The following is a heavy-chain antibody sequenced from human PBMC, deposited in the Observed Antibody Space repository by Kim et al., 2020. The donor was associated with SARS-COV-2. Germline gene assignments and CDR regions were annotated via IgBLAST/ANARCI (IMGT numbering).Heavy chain of an antibody. CDR3: ARLGGLWFGEFAGEVSFDY. CDR1: GGSISSSSYY. D-gene: IGHD3-10*01. J-gene: IGHJ4*02. Sequence: SETLSLTCTVSGGSISSSSYYWGWIRQPPGKGLEWIGSIYYSGSTYYNPSLKSRVTISVDTSKNQFSLKLSSVTAADTAVYYCARLGGLWFGEFAGEVSFDYWGQGTLVTVSS. CDR2: IYYSGST. V-gene: IGHV4-39*01.